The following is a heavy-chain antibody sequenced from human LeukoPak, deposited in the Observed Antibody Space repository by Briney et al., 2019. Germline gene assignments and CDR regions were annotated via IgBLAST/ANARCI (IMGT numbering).Heavy chain of an antibody. Sequence: GASVKVSCKASGYTFTGYYMHWVRQAPGQGLEWMGRINPNSGGTNYAQKFQGRVTMTTDTSTSTAYMELRSLRSDDTAVYYCARTPVGFNTVTPTDVRYWGQGTLVTVSS. CDR3: ARTPVGFNTVTPTDVRY. J-gene: IGHJ4*02. CDR2: INPNSGGT. D-gene: IGHD4-17*01. V-gene: IGHV1-2*06. CDR1: GYTFTGYY.